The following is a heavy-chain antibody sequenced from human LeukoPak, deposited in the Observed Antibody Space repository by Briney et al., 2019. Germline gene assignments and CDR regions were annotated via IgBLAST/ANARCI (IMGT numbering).Heavy chain of an antibody. CDR2: IYYSGST. Sequence: SETLSLTCTVSGGSISSGGYYWSWIRQHPGKGLEWIGYIYYSGSTYYNPSLKSRVTISVDTSKNQFSLKLSSVSAADTAVYYCARGARYYSAVEVWGQGTAVTVSS. CDR3: ARGARYYSAVEV. CDR1: GGSISSGGYY. V-gene: IGHV4-31*03. J-gene: IGHJ6*02.